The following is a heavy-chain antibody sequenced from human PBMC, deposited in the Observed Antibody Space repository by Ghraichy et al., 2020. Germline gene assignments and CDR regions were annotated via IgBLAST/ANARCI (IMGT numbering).Heavy chain of an antibody. Sequence: SKTLSLTCTVSGGSIRSGDYYWSWIRQPPGKGLEWIGYIYYSGSTYYNPSLKSRVTISVDTSKNQFSLKLSSVTAADTAVYYCARDPPYGSGYGWGQGTLVTVSS. D-gene: IGHD3-10*01. CDR3: ARDPPYGSGYG. J-gene: IGHJ4*02. CDR1: GGSIRSGDYY. CDR2: IYYSGST. V-gene: IGHV4-30-4*01.